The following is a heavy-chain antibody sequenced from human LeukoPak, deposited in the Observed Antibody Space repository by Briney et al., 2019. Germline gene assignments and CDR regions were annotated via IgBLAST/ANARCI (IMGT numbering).Heavy chain of an antibody. Sequence: LGGSLRLSCAASGFTFSSYGMSWVRQAPGKGLEWVSGISGSGGSTYYADSVKGRFTISRDNSKNTLYLQMNSLRAEDTAVYYCAKCSSWYEFGAFGDYWGQGTLVTVSS. CDR2: ISGSGGST. CDR3: AKCSSWYEFGAFGDY. V-gene: IGHV3-23*01. J-gene: IGHJ4*02. D-gene: IGHD6-13*01. CDR1: GFTFSSYG.